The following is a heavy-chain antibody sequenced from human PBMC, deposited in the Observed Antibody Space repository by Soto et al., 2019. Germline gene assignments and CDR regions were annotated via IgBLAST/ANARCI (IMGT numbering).Heavy chain of an antibody. CDR2: ISYDGSNK. V-gene: IGHV3-30-3*01. Sequence: GGSLRLSCAASGFTFSSYAMHWVRQAPGKGLEWVAVISYDGSNKYYADSVKGRFTISRDNSKNTLYLQMNSLRVEDTAVYYCARADVLRYFEWLSTSDYCGQGTLVTVSS. CDR1: GFTFSSYA. D-gene: IGHD3-9*01. CDR3: ARADVLRYFEWLSTSDY. J-gene: IGHJ4*02.